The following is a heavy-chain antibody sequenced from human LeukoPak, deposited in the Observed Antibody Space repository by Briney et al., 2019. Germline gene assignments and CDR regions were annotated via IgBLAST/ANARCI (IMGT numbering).Heavy chain of an antibody. CDR3: ASLEIVGALGY. Sequence: GASVKVSCKASGYTFTGYYIHWVRQAPGQGLEWMGWINPNSGGTNYAQKFQGRVTVTRDTSISTAYMELTRLRSDDTAVYYCASLEIVGALGYWGQGTLVTVSS. J-gene: IGHJ4*02. V-gene: IGHV1-2*02. CDR2: INPNSGGT. D-gene: IGHD1-26*01. CDR1: GYTFTGYY.